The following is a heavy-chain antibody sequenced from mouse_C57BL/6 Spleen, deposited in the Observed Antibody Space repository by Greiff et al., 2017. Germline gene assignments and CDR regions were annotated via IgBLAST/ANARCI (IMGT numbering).Heavy chain of an antibody. CDR2: LDPNSGGT. Sequence: QVHVKQPGAELVKPGASVKLSCKASGYTFTSYWMHWVKQRPGRGLEWIGRLDPNSGGTKYNEKFKSKATLTVAKPSSTAYMPLSSLKSEDAAVYYCARDDYDGFAYWGQGTLVTVSA. V-gene: IGHV1-72*01. D-gene: IGHD2-4*01. CDR1: GYTFTSYW. J-gene: IGHJ3*01. CDR3: ARDDYDGFAY.